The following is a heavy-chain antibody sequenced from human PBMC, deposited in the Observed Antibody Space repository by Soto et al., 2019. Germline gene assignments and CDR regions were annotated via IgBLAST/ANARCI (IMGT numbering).Heavy chain of an antibody. Sequence: ASVKVSCKVSGYALTELSMHWVRQAPGKGLEWMGGFDPEDGETIYAQKFQGRVTMTEDTSTDTAYMELSSLRSEDTAVYYCATVGCISTSCYYYGLDFWGQGTTVTVSS. J-gene: IGHJ6*02. CDR1: GYALTELS. V-gene: IGHV1-24*01. CDR2: FDPEDGET. CDR3: ATVGCISTSCYYYGLDF. D-gene: IGHD2-2*01.